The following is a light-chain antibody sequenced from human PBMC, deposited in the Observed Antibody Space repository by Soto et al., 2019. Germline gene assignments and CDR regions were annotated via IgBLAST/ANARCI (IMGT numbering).Light chain of an antibody. CDR3: QQSYSPPPWT. CDR2: AAS. CDR1: QSISTY. V-gene: IGKV1-39*01. Sequence: DIQMTQSPSSLSASVGDRVTMTYRATQSISTYVNCYQHKPGKAPNVLIYAASSLPSGVPSRFSGSGSGTDFTLTISSLQPGDFATYFCQQSYSPPPWTFVQGTQVEV. J-gene: IGKJ1*01.